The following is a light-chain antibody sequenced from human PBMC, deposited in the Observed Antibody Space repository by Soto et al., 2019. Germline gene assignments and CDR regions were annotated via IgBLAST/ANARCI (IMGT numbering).Light chain of an antibody. CDR1: QNVNNHY. CDR3: QQFGSLPYT. J-gene: IGKJ2*01. CDR2: GAS. Sequence: ENVLTQSPGTLSLSPGERATLSCRASQNVNNHYLAWYQHKPGQAPRLLIYGASRRAAAIPDRFSASGSGTDFTLSISRLEPEDFAVYHCQQFGSLPYTFRQGTKLEI. V-gene: IGKV3-20*01.